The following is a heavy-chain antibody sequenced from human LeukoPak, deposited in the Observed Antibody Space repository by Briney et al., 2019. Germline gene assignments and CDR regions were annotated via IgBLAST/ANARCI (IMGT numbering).Heavy chain of an antibody. CDR2: IWYDGSNK. CDR1: GFTFRSYA. Sequence: GRSLRLSCAASGFTFRSYAMRWVRQAPGKGLEWVAVIWYDGSNKYYADSVKGRFTISRDNSKNTLYLQMNSLRAEDTAVYYCARRYSSGWYYFDYWGQGTLVTGSS. V-gene: IGHV3-33*01. D-gene: IGHD6-19*01. CDR3: ARRYSSGWYYFDY. J-gene: IGHJ4*02.